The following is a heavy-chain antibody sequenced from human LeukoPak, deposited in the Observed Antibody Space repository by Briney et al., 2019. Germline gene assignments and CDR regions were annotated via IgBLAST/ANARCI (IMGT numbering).Heavy chain of an antibody. Sequence: GGSLRLSCAASGFTFSSYSMNWVRQAPGKGLEWVANIKQDGSEKYYVDSVKGRFTISRDNAKNSLYLQMNSLRAEDTAVYYCAREGLSGYGNWGQGTLVTVSS. J-gene: IGHJ4*02. V-gene: IGHV3-7*01. CDR2: IKQDGSEK. CDR1: GFTFSSYS. D-gene: IGHD5-12*01. CDR3: AREGLSGYGN.